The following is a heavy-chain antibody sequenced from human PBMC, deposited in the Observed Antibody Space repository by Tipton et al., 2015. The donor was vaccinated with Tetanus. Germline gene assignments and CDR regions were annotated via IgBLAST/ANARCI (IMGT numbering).Heavy chain of an antibody. CDR1: GFTFSSYT. CDR2: IRSSSSSI. CDR3: AKGPGHSYWYFDL. J-gene: IGHJ2*01. D-gene: IGHD2-21*02. Sequence: SLRLSCAASGFTFSSYTMNWVRQAPGKGLEWVSCIRSSSSSIKYADSVKGRFTISRDNDKNTLYLQMSRLRAEDTALYYCAKGPGHSYWYFDLWGRGTLVTVSS. V-gene: IGHV3-21*04.